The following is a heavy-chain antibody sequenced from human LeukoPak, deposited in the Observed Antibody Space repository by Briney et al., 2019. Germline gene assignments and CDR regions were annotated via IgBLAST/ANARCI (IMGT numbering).Heavy chain of an antibody. Sequence: GASVEVSCKATGYTFTSYDINWVRQATGQGLEWMGWMNPNSGNTGYAQKFQGRVTITRNTSISTAYMELSSLRSEDTAVYYCARGPKGFYDFNMDVWGKGTTVTVSS. J-gene: IGHJ6*03. CDR2: MNPNSGNT. D-gene: IGHD3-3*01. CDR1: GYTFTSYD. CDR3: ARGPKGFYDFNMDV. V-gene: IGHV1-8*03.